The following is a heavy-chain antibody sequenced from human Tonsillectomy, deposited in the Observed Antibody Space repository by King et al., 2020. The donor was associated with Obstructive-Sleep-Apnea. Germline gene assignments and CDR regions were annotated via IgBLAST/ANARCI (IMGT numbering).Heavy chain of an antibody. V-gene: IGHV3-64*01. J-gene: IGHJ6*02. Sequence: EVQLVESGGGLVQPGGSLRLSCAASGFTFSSYAMHWVRQAPGKGLEYVSAISSNGGSTYYANSVRGRFTISRGNSKNTLSLQMGSLRSEDMAVYYCARSADYGDYVGWYYYYGMDVWGQGTTVTVSS. CDR1: GFTFSSYA. D-gene: IGHD4-17*01. CDR3: ARSADYGDYVGWYYYYGMDV. CDR2: ISSNGGST.